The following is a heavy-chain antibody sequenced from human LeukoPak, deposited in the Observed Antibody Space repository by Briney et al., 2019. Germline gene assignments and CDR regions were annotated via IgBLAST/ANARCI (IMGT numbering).Heavy chain of an antibody. CDR1: GYSSTSYW. J-gene: IGHJ6*03. V-gene: IGHV5-51*01. Sequence: GESLKISCKGSGYSSTSYWIGWVRQMPGKGLEWMGIIYPGDSDTRYSPSFQGQVTISADKSISTAYLQWSSLKASDTAMYYCARGKWLQLRTLYYMDVWGKGTTVTVSS. D-gene: IGHD5-24*01. CDR2: IYPGDSDT. CDR3: ARGKWLQLRTLYYMDV.